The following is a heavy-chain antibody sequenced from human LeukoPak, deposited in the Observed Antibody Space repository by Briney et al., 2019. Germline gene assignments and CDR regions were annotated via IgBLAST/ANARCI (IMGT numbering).Heavy chain of an antibody. D-gene: IGHD5-18*01. J-gene: IGHJ4*02. CDR2: IYYSGST. CDR3: ARPNSYGPPLFDY. V-gene: IGHV4-39*01. CDR1: GGSISSSSYY. Sequence: PSETLSLTCTVSGGSISSSSYYWGWIRQPPGKGLEWIGSIYYSGSTYYNPSLKSRVTISVDTSKNQFSLKLSSVTAADTAVYYCARPNSYGPPLFDYWGQGTLVTVSS.